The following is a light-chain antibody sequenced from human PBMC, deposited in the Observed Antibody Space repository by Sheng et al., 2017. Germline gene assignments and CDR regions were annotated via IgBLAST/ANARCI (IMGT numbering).Light chain of an antibody. CDR3: QQADSFPIT. CDR1: HTINNW. V-gene: IGKV1-12*01. J-gene: IGKJ5*01. Sequence: DIQMTQSPSSVSASVGDKVTITCRASHTINNWLAWYQQKPGGAPNLLIYAASSLQNGVPSRFSGGGSGTDFTLTITNVQPEDFATYYCQQADSFPITFGQGTRLEIK. CDR2: AAS.